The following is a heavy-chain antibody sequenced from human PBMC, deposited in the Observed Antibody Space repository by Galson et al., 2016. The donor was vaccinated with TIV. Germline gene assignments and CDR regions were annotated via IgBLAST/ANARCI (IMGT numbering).Heavy chain of an antibody. CDR2: IYPGDSDT. Sequence: QSGAEVKKPGESLKISCKSSGYNFDTYWIVWVRQMPGKGLEWMGTIYPGDSDTSYSPSFHGQVTMSADTSINTAYLQWSRLKASDSAIYYCTRQSTRSFDFWRPGTLVSVSS. CDR1: GYNFDTYW. CDR3: TRQSTRSFDF. D-gene: IGHD5/OR15-5a*01. V-gene: IGHV5-51*01. J-gene: IGHJ4*02.